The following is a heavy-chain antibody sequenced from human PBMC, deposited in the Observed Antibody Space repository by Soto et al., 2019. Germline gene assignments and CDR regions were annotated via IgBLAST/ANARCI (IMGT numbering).Heavy chain of an antibody. V-gene: IGHV3-30*18. CDR2: ISYDGSNK. J-gene: IGHJ1*01. CDR1: ELCICRYW. CDR3: AKGIANTSRYCSGGSCYSDYCQH. Sequence: CRACELCICRYWPHQYRQAPGKGLEWVAVISYDGSNKYYADSVKGRFTISRDNSKNTLYLQMNSLRAEDTAVYYCAKGIANTSRYCSGGSCYSDYCQHWGQGTLVTVSS. D-gene: IGHD2-15*01.